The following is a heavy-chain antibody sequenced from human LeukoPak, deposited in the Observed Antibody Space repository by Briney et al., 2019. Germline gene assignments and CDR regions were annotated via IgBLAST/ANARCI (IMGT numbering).Heavy chain of an antibody. J-gene: IGHJ4*02. D-gene: IGHD2-15*01. V-gene: IGHV4-59*01. CDR2: IYYDGST. CDR1: GGSISSYY. CDR3: ARGDCSGGSCYSDY. Sequence: PWETLSLTCTVSGGSISSYYWNWIRQPPGKGLEWIGYIYYDGSTNYNPSLKSRVTISVDTSKNQFSLKLTYVTAADTAVYYCARGDCSGGSCYSDYWGRGTLVTVSS.